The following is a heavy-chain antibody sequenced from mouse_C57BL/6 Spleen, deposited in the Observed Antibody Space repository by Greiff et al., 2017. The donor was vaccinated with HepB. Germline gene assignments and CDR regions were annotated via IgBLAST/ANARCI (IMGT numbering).Heavy chain of an antibody. CDR2: ISSGSSTI. D-gene: IGHD1-1*01. V-gene: IGHV5-17*01. CDR3: ARPTAVGGFAY. Sequence: EVKLVESGGGLVKPGGSLKLSCAASGFTFSDYGMHWVRQAPEKGLEWVAYISSGSSTIYYADTVKGRFTISRDNAKNTLFLQMTSLRSEDTAMYYCARPTAVGGFAYWGQGTLVTVSA. J-gene: IGHJ3*01. CDR1: GFTFSDYG.